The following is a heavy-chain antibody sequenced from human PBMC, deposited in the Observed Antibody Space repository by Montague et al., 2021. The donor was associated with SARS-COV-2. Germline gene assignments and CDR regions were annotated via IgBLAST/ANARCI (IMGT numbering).Heavy chain of an antibody. J-gene: IGHJ6*02. CDR2: IYYSGST. CDR3: ARDPWRITIFGVVTRYGMDV. V-gene: IGHV4-61*01. Sequence: SETLSLTCTVSGDSVSSGSYYWSWIRQPPGKGLEWIGYIYYSGSTNYNPSLKSRVTIPVDTSKNQFSLKLSSVTAADTAVYYCARDPWRITIFGVVTRYGMDVWGQGTTVTVSS. CDR1: GDSVSSGSYY. D-gene: IGHD3-3*01.